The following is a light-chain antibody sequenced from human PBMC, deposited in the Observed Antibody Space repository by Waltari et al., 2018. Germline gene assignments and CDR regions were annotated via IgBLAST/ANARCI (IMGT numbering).Light chain of an antibody. CDR2: QAS. Sequence: DIQMTQSPSTLSASIGDRVTITRRASQSFSKWLAWYQQKPGKAPKLLIHQASTLRSGVPSRFSGSESGTEFILTINSLQPDDFATYFCQQYNDYPYTFGQGTKLEIK. CDR3: QQYNDYPYT. J-gene: IGKJ2*01. V-gene: IGKV1-5*03. CDR1: QSFSKW.